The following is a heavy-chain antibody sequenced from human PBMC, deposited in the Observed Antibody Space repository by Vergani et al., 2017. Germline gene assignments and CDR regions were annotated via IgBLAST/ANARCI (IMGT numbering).Heavy chain of an antibody. V-gene: IGHV4-59*01. CDR3: ARDSSFYYDFWSGYRGAFDI. D-gene: IGHD3-3*01. J-gene: IGHJ3*02. Sequence: QVQLQESGPGLVKPSETLSLTCTVSGGSISSYYWSWIRQPPGKGLEWIGYIYYSGSTNYNPSLKSRVTIAVDTSKNQFSLKLSSVTAADTAGDYCARDSSFYYDFWSGYRGAFDIWGQGTMVTVSS. CDR2: IYYSGST. CDR1: GGSISSYY.